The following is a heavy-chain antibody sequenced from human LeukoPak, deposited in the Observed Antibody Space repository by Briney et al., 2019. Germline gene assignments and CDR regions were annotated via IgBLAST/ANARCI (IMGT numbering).Heavy chain of an antibody. Sequence: PGGSLRLSCAASGFTFTNYWMHWVRQAPGKGLVWVSRINDAGSDTIYADSVKGRFTIFRDNTKNTLYLQMNSLRAEDTAVYYCARDPLYNYDYVWGSYRSQGGFDYWGQGTLVTVSS. V-gene: IGHV3-74*01. J-gene: IGHJ4*02. CDR2: INDAGSDT. D-gene: IGHD3-16*02. CDR1: GFTFTNYW. CDR3: ARDPLYNYDYVWGSYRSQGGFDY.